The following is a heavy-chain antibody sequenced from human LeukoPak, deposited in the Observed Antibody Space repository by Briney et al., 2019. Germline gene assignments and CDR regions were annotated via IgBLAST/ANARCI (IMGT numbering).Heavy chain of an antibody. V-gene: IGHV1-2*02. J-gene: IGHJ4*02. Sequence: GASVKVSCKASGYTFTGYYLHWVRQAPGQGLEWMGCVNPNSGDTNYAQKFQGSVTMTRDTSISTVYMELSRLRSDDTAVYYCARDFGIGSGPAGFDYWGQGTLVTVSS. CDR2: VNPNSGDT. D-gene: IGHD2-15*01. CDR3: ARDFGIGSGPAGFDY. CDR1: GYTFTGYY.